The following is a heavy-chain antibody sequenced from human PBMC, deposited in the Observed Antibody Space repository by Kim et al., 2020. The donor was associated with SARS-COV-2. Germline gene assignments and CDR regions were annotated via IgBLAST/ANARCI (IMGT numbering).Heavy chain of an antibody. CDR3: ARDPIKYSSSRGAEYFQH. CDR1: GFTFSGNW. CDR2: IKQDGSEK. J-gene: IGHJ1*01. V-gene: IGHV3-7*01. D-gene: IGHD6-13*01. Sequence: GGSLRLSCAASGFTFSGNWMSWVRQAPGKGLEWEANIKQDGSEKYYVDSVKGRLTISRDNAKNSLFLQMNSLRAEGTAVYYCARDPIKYSSSRGAEYFQHWGQGTLVTVSS.